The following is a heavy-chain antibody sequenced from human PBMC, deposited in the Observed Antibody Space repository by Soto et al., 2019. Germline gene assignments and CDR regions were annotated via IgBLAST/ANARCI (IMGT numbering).Heavy chain of an antibody. D-gene: IGHD2-15*01. Sequence: QVQLEQSGTEVKKPGSSVKVSCKASGVTFRTSAISWVRQAPGQGLEWLGGVIPLFGEADYAQKFQDRVTITADESTSTACLALKSLTSEDTAVYYCALERRAAYGHHYDFGIWGQGTMVIVSP. CDR2: VIPLFGEA. CDR1: GVTFRTSA. J-gene: IGHJ3*02. V-gene: IGHV1-69*01. CDR3: ALERRAAYGHHYDFGI.